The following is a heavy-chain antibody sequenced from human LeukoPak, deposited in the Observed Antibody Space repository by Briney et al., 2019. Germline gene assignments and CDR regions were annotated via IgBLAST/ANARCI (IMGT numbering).Heavy chain of an antibody. J-gene: IGHJ1*01. CDR1: GFTFSSYW. Sequence: GGSLRLSCAASGFTFSSYWMSWVRQAPGKGLEWVANIKQDGSEKYYVDSVKGRFTISRDNAKNSLYLQMNSLRAEDTAVYYCARDGEYDILTGYFFDFQHWGQGTLVTVSS. V-gene: IGHV3-7*01. CDR2: IKQDGSEK. D-gene: IGHD3-9*01. CDR3: ARDGEYDILTGYFFDFQH.